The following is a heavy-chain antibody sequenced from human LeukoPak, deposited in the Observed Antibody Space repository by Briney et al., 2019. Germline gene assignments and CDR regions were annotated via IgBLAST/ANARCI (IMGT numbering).Heavy chain of an antibody. V-gene: IGHV4-59*01. CDR1: GGSISSYY. CDR3: ARASGNYYVMDV. J-gene: IGHJ6*02. Sequence: SETLSLTCTVSGGSISSYYWSWIRQPPGKGLEWIGYIYYSGSTNYNPSLKSRVTISVDTSKNQFSLKLSSVTAADTAVYYCARASGNYYVMDVWGQGTTVSVSS. CDR2: IYYSGST.